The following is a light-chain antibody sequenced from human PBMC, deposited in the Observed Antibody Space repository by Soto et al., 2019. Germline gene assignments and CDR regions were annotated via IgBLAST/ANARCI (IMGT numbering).Light chain of an antibody. J-gene: IGLJ1*01. V-gene: IGLV2-14*01. CDR3: KSYTTTSTYV. Sequence: QSVLNQPASVSGSPGQSIAISCTGARTDVGAYNYVSWYQQHPGKAPKLMIYDVSNRPSGVSDRFSGSKSGNTASLTISGLQTEDEADYYCKSYTTTSTYVFGTGTKVTVL. CDR2: DVS. CDR1: RTDVGAYNY.